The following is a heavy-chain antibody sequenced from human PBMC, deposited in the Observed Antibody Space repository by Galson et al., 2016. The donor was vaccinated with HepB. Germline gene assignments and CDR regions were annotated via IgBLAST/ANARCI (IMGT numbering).Heavy chain of an antibody. CDR3: ARPYNSYMSGYHQYFQH. V-gene: IGHV3-48*02. D-gene: IGHD3-3*01. CDR1: GFTFSSYS. J-gene: IGHJ1*01. Sequence: SLRLSCAASGFTFSSYSINWVRQAPGRGLEWVAYISGGGSTTRYADSVKGRFIISRDDAKNSVYLHMDSLRDEDTAVYYCARPYNSYMSGYHQYFQHWGQGTLMTVSS. CDR2: ISGGGSTT.